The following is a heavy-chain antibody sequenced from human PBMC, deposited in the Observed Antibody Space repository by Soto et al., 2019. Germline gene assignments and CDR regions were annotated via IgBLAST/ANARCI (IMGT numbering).Heavy chain of an antibody. CDR1: GFTVSSNY. CDR3: ARVDTAMVFYGMDV. D-gene: IGHD5-18*01. Sequence: GGSLRLSCAASGFTVSSNYMSWVRQAPGKGLEWVSVIYSGGSTYYADSVKGRFTISRDNSKNTLYLQMNSLRAEDTAVYYCARVDTAMVFYGMDVWGQGATVTVSS. V-gene: IGHV3-53*01. J-gene: IGHJ6*02. CDR2: IYSGGST.